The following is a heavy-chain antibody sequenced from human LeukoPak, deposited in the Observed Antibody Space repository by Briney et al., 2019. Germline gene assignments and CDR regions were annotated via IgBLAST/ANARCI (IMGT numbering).Heavy chain of an antibody. CDR1: GYTFTGYY. J-gene: IGHJ4*02. D-gene: IGHD2-2*01. CDR2: INPNSGGT. Sequence: ASVKVSCKASGYTFTGYYMHWVRQAPGQGLEWMGWINPNSGGTNYAQKFQGRVTMTRDTSISTAYMELSRLRSDDTAVYYCAIESGYCSSTSCAHSFDYCVQEPQVTV. CDR3: AIESGYCSSTSCAHSFDY. V-gene: IGHV1-2*02.